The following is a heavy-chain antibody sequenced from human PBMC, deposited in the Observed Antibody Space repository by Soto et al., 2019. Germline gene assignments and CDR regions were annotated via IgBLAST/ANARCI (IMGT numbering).Heavy chain of an antibody. Sequence: EVQLVESGGGLVQPGGSLRLSCAASGFTFSSYWMHWVRQAPGKGLVWVSRISSDGSCTNYADSVKGRFTISRDNAQNTVYLQMNSLRAEDTAMYYCARGDYQLLQYYFDYWGQGTLVTVSS. CDR3: ARGDYQLLQYYFDY. J-gene: IGHJ4*02. D-gene: IGHD2-2*01. V-gene: IGHV3-74*01. CDR1: GFTFSSYW. CDR2: ISSDGSCT.